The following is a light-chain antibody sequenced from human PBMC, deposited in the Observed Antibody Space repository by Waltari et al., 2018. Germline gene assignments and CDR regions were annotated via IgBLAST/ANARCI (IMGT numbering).Light chain of an antibody. V-gene: IGKV3-20*01. Sequence: EILLTQFPGTLSLSPGERATLSCRASQTVLNSYLAWYQQKPGQAPRLLLYATSTMAPGIPDRFSGSESGADFILTISRLEPEDFAVYFCQHYASSLYTFGQGTKLEIK. J-gene: IGKJ2*01. CDR2: ATS. CDR3: QHYASSLYT. CDR1: QTVLNSY.